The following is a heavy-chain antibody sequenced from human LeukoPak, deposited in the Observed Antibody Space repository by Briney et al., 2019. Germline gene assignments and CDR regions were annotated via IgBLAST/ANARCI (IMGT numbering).Heavy chain of an antibody. CDR3: AKDFSYDFWFDY. CDR1: GFTFSSYG. Sequence: GGSLRLSCAASGFTFSSYGMHWVRQAPGEGLEWVAVISYDGSNKYYADSVKGRFTISRDNSKNTLYLQMNSLRAEDTAVYYCAKDFSYDFWFDYWGQGTLVTVSS. CDR2: ISYDGSNK. V-gene: IGHV3-30*18. J-gene: IGHJ4*02. D-gene: IGHD3-3*01.